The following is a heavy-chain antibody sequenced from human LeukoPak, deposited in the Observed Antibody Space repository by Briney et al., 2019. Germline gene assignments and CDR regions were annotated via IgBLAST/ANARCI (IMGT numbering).Heavy chain of an antibody. D-gene: IGHD3-10*01. Sequence: GGSLRLSCAVSGITLSNFGMSWVRQAPGKGLGWVAGIIESGGRPNYAHSVKGRFPISRDNPKNTLYLQMNSLRAEDTAGYFCAKRGVVIRVILVGFHKEAYYFDSWGQGALVTVSS. V-gene: IGHV3-23*01. J-gene: IGHJ4*02. CDR1: GITLSNFG. CDR2: IIESGGRP. CDR3: AKRGVVIRVILVGFHKEAYYFDS.